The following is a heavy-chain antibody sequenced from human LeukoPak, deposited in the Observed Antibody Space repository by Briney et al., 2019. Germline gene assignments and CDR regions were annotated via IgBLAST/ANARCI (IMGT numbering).Heavy chain of an antibody. CDR3: AGSLWLGELYFDY. J-gene: IGHJ4*02. D-gene: IGHD3-10*01. Sequence: GGSLRLSCAASGFTFSSYAMSWVRQAPGKGLEWVSTISGSGYTTYYADSVKGRFTISRDNSKNTLHLQMNSLRAEDTAVYYCAGSLWLGELYFDYWGQGTLVTVSS. CDR2: ISGSGYTT. V-gene: IGHV3-23*01. CDR1: GFTFSSYA.